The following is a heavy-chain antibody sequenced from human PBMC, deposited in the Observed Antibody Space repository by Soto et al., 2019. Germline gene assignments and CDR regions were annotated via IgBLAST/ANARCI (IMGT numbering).Heavy chain of an antibody. D-gene: IGHD3-10*01. CDR1: GFTFTSHA. J-gene: IGHJ3*02. Sequence: GGSLRLSCSASGFTFTSHAMHWVRQAPGKGLEHVSSISGPGGDKYYAETVKGRVTISRNTSISTAYMELSSLRSEDTSVYYCARVGSGGLAFDIWGQGTMVTVSS. CDR3: ARVGSGGLAFDI. V-gene: IGHV3-64*04. CDR2: ISGPGGDK.